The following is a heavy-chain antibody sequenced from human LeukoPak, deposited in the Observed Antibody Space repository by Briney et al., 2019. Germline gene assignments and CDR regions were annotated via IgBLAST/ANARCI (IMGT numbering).Heavy chain of an antibody. CDR2: ISSSGSTI. CDR1: GFSFSSYE. CDR3: AELGITMIGGV. J-gene: IGHJ6*04. Sequence: GGSLRLSCAASGFSFSSYEMNWVRQAPGKGLEWVSYISSSGSTIYYADSVKGRFTVSRDNAKNSLYLQMNSLRAEDTAVYYCAELGITMIGGVWGKGTTVTISS. V-gene: IGHV3-48*03. D-gene: IGHD3-10*02.